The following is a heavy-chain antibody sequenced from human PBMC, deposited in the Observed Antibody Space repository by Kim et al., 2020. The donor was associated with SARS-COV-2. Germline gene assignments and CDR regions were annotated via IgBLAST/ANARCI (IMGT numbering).Heavy chain of an antibody. D-gene: IGHD6-6*01. J-gene: IGHJ6*03. Sequence: GGSLRLSCAASGFTFSNAWMSWVRQAPGKGLEWVGRIKSKTDGGTTDYAAPVKGRFTISRDDSKNTLYLQMNSLKTEDTAVYYCTTDWQLVPRYYMDVWGKGTTVTVSS. CDR2: IKSKTDGGTT. V-gene: IGHV3-15*01. CDR3: TTDWQLVPRYYMDV. CDR1: GFTFSNAW.